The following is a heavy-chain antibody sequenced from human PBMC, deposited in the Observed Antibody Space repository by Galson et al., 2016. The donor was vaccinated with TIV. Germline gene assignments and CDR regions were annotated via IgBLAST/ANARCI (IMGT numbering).Heavy chain of an antibody. CDR2: INTATGYT. V-gene: IGHV1-3*04. J-gene: IGHJ5*02. Sequence: SVKVSCKASGYTFTSYGIHWMRQAPGQRLEWMGWINTATGYTKYSQTFQDRITITRDTSASTAYMELSSLRSEDTATYYCARLGHCSSMSCFQFDPWGQGTLVSVSS. CDR3: ARLGHCSSMSCFQFDP. D-gene: IGHD2-2*01. CDR1: GYTFTSYG.